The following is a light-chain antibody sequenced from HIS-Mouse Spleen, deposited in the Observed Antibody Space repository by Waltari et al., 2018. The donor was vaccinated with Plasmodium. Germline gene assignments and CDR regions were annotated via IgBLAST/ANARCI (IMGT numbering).Light chain of an antibody. V-gene: IGLV2-8*01. CDR1: SSDVGGYNY. CDR2: EVS. CDR3: SSYAGSNNWV. J-gene: IGLJ3*02. Sequence: QSALTQPPSASGSPGQSVPISCTGTSSDVGGYNYVSWYHQHPGKAPKRMSYEVSKRPSGVPDRFSGSKSGNTASLTVSGLQAEDEADYYCSSYAGSNNWVFGGGTKLTVL.